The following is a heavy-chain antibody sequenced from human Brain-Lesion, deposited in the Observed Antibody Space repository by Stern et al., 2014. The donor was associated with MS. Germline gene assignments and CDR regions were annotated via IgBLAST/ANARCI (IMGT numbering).Heavy chain of an antibody. CDR2: INPNTGGP. CDR1: GYIFTRYY. V-gene: IGHV1-2*02. D-gene: IGHD3-3*01. J-gene: IGHJ6*02. Sequence: VQLVESGAEVKKPGASVKVSCKTSGYIFTRYYIHWVRQAPGPGLEWMAWINPNTGGPKYAQTFQGRVTLSRATSISTAYVELSSLTSDDTAVYYCARDQRGITIFGVVTDYYYLGMDVWGQGTTVTVSS. CDR3: ARDQRGITIFGVVTDYYYLGMDV.